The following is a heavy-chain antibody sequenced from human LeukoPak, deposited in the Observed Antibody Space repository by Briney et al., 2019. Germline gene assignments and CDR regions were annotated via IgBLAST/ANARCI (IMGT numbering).Heavy chain of an antibody. CDR2: IYHSGST. D-gene: IGHD5-18*01. J-gene: IGHJ4*02. V-gene: IGHV4-4*02. CDR1: GGSISTSNW. Sequence: PSGTLSLTCAVSGGSISTSNWWSWVRPPPGKGLEWIGEIYHSGSTNYNPSLESRVTISVDKSKNQFSLKLSSVTAADTAVYYCARVGGGYTYGCDYWGQGTLVTVSS. CDR3: ARVGGGYTYGCDY.